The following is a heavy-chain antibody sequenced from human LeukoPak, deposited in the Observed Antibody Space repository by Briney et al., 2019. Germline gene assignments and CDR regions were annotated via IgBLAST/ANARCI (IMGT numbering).Heavy chain of an antibody. CDR2: ISGSSGST. V-gene: IGHV3-23*01. CDR3: AKVVPAAIPFDAFDI. D-gene: IGHD2-2*01. CDR1: GFTFSGYG. Sequence: GGSLRLSCAASGFTFSGYGMSWVRQAPGKGLEWVSGISGSSGSTYYADSVKGRFTISRDNSKDTLYLQMNSLRAEDTAVYYCAKVVPAAIPFDAFDIWGQGTMVTVSS. J-gene: IGHJ3*02.